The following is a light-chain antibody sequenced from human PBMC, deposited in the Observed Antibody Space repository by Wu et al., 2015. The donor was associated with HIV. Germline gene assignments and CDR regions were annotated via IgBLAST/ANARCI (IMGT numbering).Light chain of an antibody. CDR2: RTS. J-gene: IGKJ2*01. CDR1: QSVSSSF. Sequence: EIVLTQSPGTLSLSPGERISLSCRASQSVSSSFLAWYQQTPGQAPRLLIYRTSMKATGIPDRFSGSGSGTDFTLTINRMEPEDFAVYYCHQYGSSPGTFGQGTKLEIK. CDR3: HQYGSSPGT. V-gene: IGKV3-20*01.